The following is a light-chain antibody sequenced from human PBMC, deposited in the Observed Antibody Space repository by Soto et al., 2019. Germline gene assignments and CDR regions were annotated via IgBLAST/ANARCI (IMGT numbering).Light chain of an antibody. CDR1: SSNIWAGYD. CDR2: GNS. Sequence: QSVLTQPPSVSGAPGQRVTISCTGSSSNIWAGYDVHWYQQLPGTDPKLLIYGNSNRPSGVPDRFSGSKSGTSASLAITGLQAEDEADYYCQSYDSSLSGVVFVGGTKLTVL. J-gene: IGLJ2*01. V-gene: IGLV1-40*01. CDR3: QSYDSSLSGVV.